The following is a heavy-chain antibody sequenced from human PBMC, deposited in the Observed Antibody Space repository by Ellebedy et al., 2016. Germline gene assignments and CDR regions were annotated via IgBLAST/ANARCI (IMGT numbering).Heavy chain of an antibody. Sequence: GGSLRLXCAASGFTFSSYAMSWVRQAPGKGLEWVSAISGSGGSTYYADSVKGRFTISRDNAKNSLYLQMNSLRAEDTAVYYCASQEGVVVPAAMGYWGQGTLVTVSS. CDR2: ISGSGGST. V-gene: IGHV3-23*01. D-gene: IGHD2-2*01. CDR3: ASQEGVVVPAAMGY. CDR1: GFTFSSYA. J-gene: IGHJ4*02.